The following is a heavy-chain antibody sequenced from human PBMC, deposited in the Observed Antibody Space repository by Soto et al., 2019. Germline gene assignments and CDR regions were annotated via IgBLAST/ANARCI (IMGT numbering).Heavy chain of an antibody. Sequence: QPGGSLRLSCAASGFTFSSYAMSWVRQAPGKGLEWVSAISGSGGSTYYADSVKGRFTISRDNSKNTLYLQMNSLRAEDTAVYYCAMHLKYYYDSSGYSPLGLDYWGQGTLVTVSS. V-gene: IGHV3-23*01. CDR1: GFTFSSYA. CDR3: AMHLKYYYDSSGYSPLGLDY. J-gene: IGHJ4*02. CDR2: ISGSGGST. D-gene: IGHD3-22*01.